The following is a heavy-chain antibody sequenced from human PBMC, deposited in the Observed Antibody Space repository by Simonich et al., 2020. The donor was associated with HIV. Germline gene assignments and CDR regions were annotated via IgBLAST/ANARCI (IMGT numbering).Heavy chain of an antibody. J-gene: IGHJ4*02. CDR3: ARDRMGVRGSYSYFDY. CDR2: ISAYNGNT. D-gene: IGHD1-26*01. Sequence: QVQLVQSGAEVKKPVASVKVSCKASGYTFISYGISWVRQAPGQGLEWMGWISAYNGNTNYAQKLQGRVTMTTDTSTSTVYMELRSLRSDDTAVYYCARDRMGVRGSYSYFDYWGQGTLVTVSS. CDR1: GYTFISYG. V-gene: IGHV1-18*01.